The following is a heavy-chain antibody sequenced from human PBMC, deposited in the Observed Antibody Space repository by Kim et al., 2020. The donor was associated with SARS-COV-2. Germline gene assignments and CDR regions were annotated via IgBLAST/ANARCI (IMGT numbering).Heavy chain of an antibody. V-gene: IGHV1-69*13. CDR1: GCTFSSYA. CDR2: IIPIFGTA. D-gene: IGHD6-19*01. Sequence: SVKVSCKASGCTFSSYAISWVRQAPGQGLEWMGGIIPIFGTANYAQKFQGRVTITADESTSTAYMELSSLRSEDTAVYYCARDIPRLGWFDPWGQGTLVTVSS. CDR3: ARDIPRLGWFDP. J-gene: IGHJ5*02.